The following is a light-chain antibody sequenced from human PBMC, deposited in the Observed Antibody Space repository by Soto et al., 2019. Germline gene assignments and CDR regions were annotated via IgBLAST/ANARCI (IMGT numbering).Light chain of an antibody. Sequence: EIVLTQSPVTLSLSPGERATLSCRASQSVSSYLAWYQQKPGRAPRLLIYDASDRATGIPARFSGSGSGTDFTLTISSLEPEDFAVYYCQQRSNWLSITFGQGTRLEIK. CDR2: DAS. J-gene: IGKJ5*01. V-gene: IGKV3-11*01. CDR3: QQRSNWLSIT. CDR1: QSVSSY.